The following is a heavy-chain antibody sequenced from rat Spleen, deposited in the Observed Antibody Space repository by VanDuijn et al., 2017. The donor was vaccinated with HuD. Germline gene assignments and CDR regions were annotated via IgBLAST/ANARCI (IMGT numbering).Heavy chain of an antibody. V-gene: IGHV2S63*01. J-gene: IGHJ2*01. CDR2: MWSGGST. CDR3: TQQLRDY. D-gene: IGHD1-10*01. Sequence: VQVKESGPGLVQPSQTLSLTCTVSGFSLTSNGVSWVRQSPGKGLEWMGVMWSGGSTAYNSALKSRLSISRDTSKSQVFLKMNSLQTEDTAIYYCTQQLRDYWGQGVMVTVSS. CDR1: GFSLTSNG.